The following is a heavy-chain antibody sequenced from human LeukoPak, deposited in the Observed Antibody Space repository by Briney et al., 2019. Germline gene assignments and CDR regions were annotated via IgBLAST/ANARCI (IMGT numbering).Heavy chain of an antibody. D-gene: IGHD3-22*01. Sequence: ASVKVSCKASGYTFTGYYMHWVRQAPGQGLEWMGWINPNSGGTNYAQKFQGRVTKTRDTSISTAYMELSSLRSEDTAVYYCARGSTPSYYYDSSGHFDYWGQGTLVTVSS. J-gene: IGHJ4*02. V-gene: IGHV1-2*02. CDR1: GYTFTGYY. CDR2: INPNSGGT. CDR3: ARGSTPSYYYDSSGHFDY.